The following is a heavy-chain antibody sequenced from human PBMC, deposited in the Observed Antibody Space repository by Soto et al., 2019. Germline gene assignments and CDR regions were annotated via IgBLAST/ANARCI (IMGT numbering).Heavy chain of an antibody. CDR2: IWYDGSNK. CDR1: GFTFSSYG. CDR3: ARESITIFGVVTGNYFAY. J-gene: IGHJ4*02. D-gene: IGHD3-3*01. V-gene: IGHV3-33*01. Sequence: QVQLVESGGGVVQPGRSLRLSCAASGFTFSSYGMHWVRQAPGKGLEWVSVIWYDGSNKYYADSVKGRFTISRDNSKNTLYLQMNSLRAEDTAVYYCARESITIFGVVTGNYFAYWGQGTLVTVSS.